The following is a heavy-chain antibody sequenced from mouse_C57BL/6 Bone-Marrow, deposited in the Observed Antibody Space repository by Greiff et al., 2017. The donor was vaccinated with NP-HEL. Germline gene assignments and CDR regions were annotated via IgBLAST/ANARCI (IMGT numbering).Heavy chain of an antibody. Sequence: EVKLVESGGGLVKPGGSLKLSCAASGFTFSSYAMSWVRQTPEKRLEWVATISDGGSYTYYPDNVKGRFTISRDNAKNNLYLQMSHLKSEDTAMYYCARGFTRRERAWFAYWGQGTLVTVSA. V-gene: IGHV5-4*03. CDR1: GFTFSSYA. D-gene: IGHD2-12*01. J-gene: IGHJ3*01. CDR3: ARGFTRRERAWFAY. CDR2: ISDGGSYT.